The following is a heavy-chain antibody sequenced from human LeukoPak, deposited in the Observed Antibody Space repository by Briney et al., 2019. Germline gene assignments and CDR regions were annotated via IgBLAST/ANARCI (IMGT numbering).Heavy chain of an antibody. D-gene: IGHD3-10*01. CDR3: AREYYGSGSYYNVGY. CDR1: GFTFSSYN. CDR2: IAGSSGYI. Sequence: GGSLRLSCAASGFTFSSYNMNWVRQAPGKGLEWVSSIAGSSGYISYADSVKGRFTISRDNAKKSLYVQMNSLRAEDTALYYCAREYYGSGSYYNVGYWGQGTLVTVSS. J-gene: IGHJ4*02. V-gene: IGHV3-21*04.